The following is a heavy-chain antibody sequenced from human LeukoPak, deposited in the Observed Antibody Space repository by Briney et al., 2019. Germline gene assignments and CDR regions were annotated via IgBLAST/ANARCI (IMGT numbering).Heavy chain of an antibody. Sequence: GRSLRLSCTASGFTVPDYALSWFRQATGKGLEWVGFIRSRGYGATTQYAASVKGRFIISRDDSKDIAYLQMNSLKTEDTAVYYCTRIDSSPSQRSDYWGQGTLVTVSS. V-gene: IGHV3-49*03. CDR1: GFTVPDYA. CDR3: TRIDSSPSQRSDY. CDR2: IRSRGYGATT. D-gene: IGHD3-22*01. J-gene: IGHJ4*02.